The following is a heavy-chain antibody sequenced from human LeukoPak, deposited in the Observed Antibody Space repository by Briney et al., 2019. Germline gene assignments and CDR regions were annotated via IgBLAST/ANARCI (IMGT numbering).Heavy chain of an antibody. CDR1: GASISTYY. Sequence: PSETLSLTCTVSGASISTYYWTWIRQPPGKGLEWIGYIYNSGSTNYNPSLKSRVTISLDTSMKKFSLKLNSVTAADTAVYYCASTERCSTTCPLDYWGQGTLVTVSS. CDR3: ASTERCSTTCPLDY. J-gene: IGHJ4*02. V-gene: IGHV4-59*12. D-gene: IGHD2-2*01. CDR2: IYNSGST.